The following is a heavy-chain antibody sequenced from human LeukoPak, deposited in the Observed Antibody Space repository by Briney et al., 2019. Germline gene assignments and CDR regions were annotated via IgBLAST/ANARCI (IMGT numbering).Heavy chain of an antibody. Sequence: SETLSLTCTVSGGSIISYYWSWIRQPAGKGLEWIGRIYTSGNTNYSPSLKSRVTMSVDTSETQFSLNLSSVTAADTAVYYCAREIGRDGYNRSFDYWGQGTLVTVSS. V-gene: IGHV4-4*07. D-gene: IGHD5-24*01. J-gene: IGHJ4*02. CDR3: AREIGRDGYNRSFDY. CDR2: IYTSGNT. CDR1: GGSIISYY.